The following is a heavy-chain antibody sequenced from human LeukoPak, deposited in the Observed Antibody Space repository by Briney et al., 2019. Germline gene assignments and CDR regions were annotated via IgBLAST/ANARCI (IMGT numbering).Heavy chain of an antibody. Sequence: SETLSFTCTVSGGSVSSGSYYWSWIRQPPGKGLEWIGYIYYSGSTNYNPSLKSRVTISVDTSKNQFSLKLSSVTAADTAVYYCARMYYYDSSGYYVVPYNWFDPWGQGTLVTVSS. D-gene: IGHD3-22*01. V-gene: IGHV4-61*01. CDR1: GGSVSSGSYY. J-gene: IGHJ5*02. CDR2: IYYSGST. CDR3: ARMYYYDSSGYYVVPYNWFDP.